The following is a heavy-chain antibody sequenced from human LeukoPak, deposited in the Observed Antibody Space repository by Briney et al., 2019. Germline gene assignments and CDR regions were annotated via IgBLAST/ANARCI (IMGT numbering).Heavy chain of an antibody. CDR3: AKGSHYYDSSGYPDY. J-gene: IGHJ4*02. CDR2: ISWNSGSI. D-gene: IGHD3-22*01. V-gene: IGHV3-9*01. CDR1: GFTFDDYA. Sequence: GGSLRLSCAASGFTFDDYAMHWVRQAPGKGLEWVSGISWNSGSIGYADSVKGRFTISRDNAKNSLYLQMNSLRAEDTALYYCAKGSHYYDSSGYPDYWGQGTPVTVSS.